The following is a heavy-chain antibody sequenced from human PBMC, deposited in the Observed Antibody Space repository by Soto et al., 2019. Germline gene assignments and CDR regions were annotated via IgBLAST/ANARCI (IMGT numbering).Heavy chain of an antibody. V-gene: IGHV1-69*12. CDR2: IVPIFGTA. Sequence: QFQLLQSGSEVKKPGSSVKVSCKASGGTFSSYAISWVRQAPGQGLEWMGGIVPIFGTANYAQKFQGRVTITADESTSTAYMELSSLRSEDTAVYYCARHVPAAGYYYGMDVWGQGTTVTVSS. D-gene: IGHD2-2*01. CDR1: GGTFSSYA. CDR3: ARHVPAAGYYYGMDV. J-gene: IGHJ6*02.